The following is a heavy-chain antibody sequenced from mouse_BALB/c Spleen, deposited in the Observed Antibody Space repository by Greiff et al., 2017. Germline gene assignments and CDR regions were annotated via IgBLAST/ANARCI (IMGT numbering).Heavy chain of an antibody. D-gene: IGHD1-2*01. V-gene: IGHV2-2*02. CDR1: GFSLTSYG. CDR3: ARAIHYYGYENAMDY. CDR2: IWSGGST. Sequence: VQVVESGPGLVQPSQSLSITCTVSGFSLTSYGVHWVRQSPGKGLEWLGVIWSGGSTDYNAAFISRLSISKDNSKSQVFFKMNSLQANDTAIYYCARAIHYYGYENAMDYWGQGTSVTVSS. J-gene: IGHJ4*01.